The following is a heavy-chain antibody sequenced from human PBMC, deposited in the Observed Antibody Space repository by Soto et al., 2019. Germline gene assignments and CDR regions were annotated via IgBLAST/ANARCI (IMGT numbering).Heavy chain of an antibody. V-gene: IGHV3-30*18. CDR3: AKVLPATGIEGGGDAFDI. J-gene: IGHJ3*02. CDR1: GFTFRSFG. Sequence: GGSLRLSCAASGFTFRSFGMHWIRQAPGKGLEWVALISYDGTNKYYADSVRGRFTISRDNSKNTLYLEMNTLRVEDTAVYYCAKVLPATGIEGGGDAFDIWGQGTMVTV. CDR2: ISYDGTNK. D-gene: IGHD1-26*01.